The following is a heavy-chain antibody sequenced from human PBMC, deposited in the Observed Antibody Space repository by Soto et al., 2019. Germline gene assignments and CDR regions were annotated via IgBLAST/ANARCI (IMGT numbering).Heavy chain of an antibody. D-gene: IGHD6-19*01. V-gene: IGHV3-23*01. CDR1: GFTFSSYA. CDR2: ISGSGGST. J-gene: IGHJ4*02. Sequence: GGSLRLSCAASGFTFSSYAMSWVRQAPGKGLEWVSAISGSGGSTYYADSVKDRFTISRDNSKNTLYLQMNSLRAEDTAVYYCAKVLSSGWYYFDYWGQGTLVTVSS. CDR3: AKVLSSGWYYFDY.